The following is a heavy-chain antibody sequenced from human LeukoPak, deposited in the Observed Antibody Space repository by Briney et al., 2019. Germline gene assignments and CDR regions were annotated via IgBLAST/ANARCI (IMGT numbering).Heavy chain of an antibody. CDR3: ARSIAAVEDAFDI. D-gene: IGHD6-13*01. J-gene: IGHJ3*02. Sequence: GGSLGLSCAASGFTFSSYAMSWVRQAPGKGLEWVSAISGSGGSTYYADSVKGRFTISRDNSKNTLYLQMNSLRAEDTAVYYCARSIAAVEDAFDIWGQGTMVTVSS. V-gene: IGHV3-23*01. CDR1: GFTFSSYA. CDR2: ISGSGGST.